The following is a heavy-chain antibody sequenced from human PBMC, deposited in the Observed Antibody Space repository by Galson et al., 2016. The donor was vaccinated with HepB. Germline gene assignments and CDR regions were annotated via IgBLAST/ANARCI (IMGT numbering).Heavy chain of an antibody. CDR1: GFSLSTSGVS. V-gene: IGHV2-5*02. CDR2: IYWDNDK. D-gene: IGHD2-15*01. CDR3: LHRPEVRGGSPFDY. Sequence: PALVKPTQTLTLTCTFSGFSLSTSGVSVGWVRQPPGKALEWLALIYWDNDKRSRLSLRGRLTITKDTSKNQVVLTMTNMNPEDTATFYCLHRPEVRGGSPFDYWGQGTLVTVSS. J-gene: IGHJ4*02.